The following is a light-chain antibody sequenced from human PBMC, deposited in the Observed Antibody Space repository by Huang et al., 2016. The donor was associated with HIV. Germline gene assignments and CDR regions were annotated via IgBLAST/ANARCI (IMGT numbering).Light chain of an antibody. J-gene: IGKJ4*01. Sequence: DIQMTQSPSSLSASVGDRVTITCRASQSITTYLSWYQQKPGKAPNLLIYSASNLQSGLPSRFSGSGSETDFTLTISSLQPEDFATYYCLQSYSDPLTFGGGTKVDIK. CDR2: SAS. V-gene: IGKV1-39*01. CDR3: LQSYSDPLT. CDR1: QSITTY.